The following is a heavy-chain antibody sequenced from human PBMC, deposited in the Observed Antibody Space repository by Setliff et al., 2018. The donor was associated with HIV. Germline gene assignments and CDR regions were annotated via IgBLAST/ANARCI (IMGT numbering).Heavy chain of an antibody. V-gene: IGHV4-59*08. CDR3: ARHGHFYDSSSSDAFDI. D-gene: IGHD3-22*01. J-gene: IGHJ3*02. CDR2: VSYSGST. CDR1: GGSISSHY. Sequence: NPSETLSLTCTVSGGSISSHYWSWIRQPPGKGLEWLGYVSYSGSTNFNPSLESRLAMSVDMSKNHFSLKLRSVTAADTAVYYCARHGHFYDSSSSDAFDIWGHGTMVTVSS.